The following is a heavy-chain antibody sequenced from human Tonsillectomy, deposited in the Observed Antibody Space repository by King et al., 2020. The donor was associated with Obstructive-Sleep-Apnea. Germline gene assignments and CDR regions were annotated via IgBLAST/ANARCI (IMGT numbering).Heavy chain of an antibody. D-gene: IGHD6-25*01. J-gene: IGHJ4*02. CDR3: ASGSRIPDY. Sequence: VQLVESGSELKKPGASVKVSCNASGYTFTTYGMHWVRQAPGQGLEWMGWINTNTGNPAYAQGFRGRFDFAFDTSVSTAYLQISSLQAEDTAVYYCASGSRIPDYWGQGTLVTVSS. CDR2: INTNTGNP. CDR1: GYTFTTYG. V-gene: IGHV7-4-1*02.